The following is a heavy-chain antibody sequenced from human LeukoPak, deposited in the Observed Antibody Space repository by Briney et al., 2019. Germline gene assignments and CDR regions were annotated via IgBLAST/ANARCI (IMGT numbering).Heavy chain of an antibody. J-gene: IGHJ6*02. CDR2: IYYSGST. CDR1: GGSISSGDYY. CDR3: CTFGGPLYYYGMDV. V-gene: IGHV4-30-4*01. D-gene: IGHD3-16*01. Sequence: PSQTLSLTCTVSGGSISSGDYYWSWIRQPPGKGLEWIGYIYYSGSTHYNPSLKSRVTISVDTSKNQFSLKLSSVTAADTAVYYCCTFGGPLYYYGMDVWGQGTTVTVSS.